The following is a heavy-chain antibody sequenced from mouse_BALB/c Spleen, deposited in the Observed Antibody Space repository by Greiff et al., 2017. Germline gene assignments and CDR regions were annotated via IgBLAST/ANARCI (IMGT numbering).Heavy chain of an antibody. J-gene: IGHJ4*01. D-gene: IGHD1-1*01. V-gene: IGHV7-3*02. CDR2: IRNKANGYTT. CDR1: GFTFTDYY. CDR3: ARDNYGSGYGAYDDMDD. Sequence: EVMLVESGGGLVQPGGSLRLSCATSGFTFTDYYMSWVRQPPGKALEWLGFIRNKANGYTTEYSACVKGRFTISRDNSQSILYLHMNTLRAEDSATYNCARDNYGSGYGAYDDMDDWGQGTSVTVSA.